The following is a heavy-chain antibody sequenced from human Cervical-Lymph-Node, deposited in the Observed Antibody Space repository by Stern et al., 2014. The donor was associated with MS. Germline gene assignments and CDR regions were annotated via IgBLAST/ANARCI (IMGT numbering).Heavy chain of an antibody. D-gene: IGHD2-2*01. J-gene: IGHJ4*02. CDR3: ATHAPGVVPAALDY. CDR2: IYWDDSN. V-gene: IGHV2-5*02. Sequence: QITLKESGPTLVKPTQTLTLTCTFSGFSLSTRGVGVGWIRQPPGKALEWLAFIYWDDSNRYSPSLKNRLTVTKDTSKNQVVLTMNNMDPVDTATFYCATHAPGVVPAALDYWGQGTLVTVS. CDR1: GFSLSTRGVG.